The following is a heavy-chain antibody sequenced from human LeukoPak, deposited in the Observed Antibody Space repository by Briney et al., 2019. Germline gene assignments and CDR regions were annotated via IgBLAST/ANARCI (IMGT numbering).Heavy chain of an antibody. Sequence: GASVKVSCKASGYTFTSYGTSWVRQAPGQGLEWMGWISAYNGNTNYAQKLQGRVTMTTDTSTSTAYMELRSLRSDDTAVYYCARETRLYSSGWYSVFGYWGQGTLVTVSS. J-gene: IGHJ4*02. CDR3: ARETRLYSSGWYSVFGY. D-gene: IGHD6-19*01. CDR2: ISAYNGNT. V-gene: IGHV1-18*01. CDR1: GYTFTSYG.